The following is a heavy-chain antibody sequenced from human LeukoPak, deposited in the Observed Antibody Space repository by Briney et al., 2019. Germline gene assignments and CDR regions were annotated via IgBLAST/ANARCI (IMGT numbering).Heavy chain of an antibody. Sequence: PGGSLRLSCAASGFTVSSNYMSWVRQAPGKGLEWVSVIYSGGSTYYADSVKGRFTISRDNSKNTLFLQMNSLRAEDTAVYYCAKALGVLGATFFGYWGQGTLVTVSS. J-gene: IGHJ4*02. V-gene: IGHV3-53*01. CDR2: IYSGGST. D-gene: IGHD1-26*01. CDR3: AKALGVLGATFFGY. CDR1: GFTVSSNY.